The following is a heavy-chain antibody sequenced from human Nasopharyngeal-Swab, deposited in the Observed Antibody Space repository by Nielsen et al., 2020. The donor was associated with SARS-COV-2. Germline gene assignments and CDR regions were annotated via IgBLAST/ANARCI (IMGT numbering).Heavy chain of an antibody. Sequence: GESLKISCKGSGYSFTSYWIGWVRQMPGKGLEWMGIIYPGDSDTRYSPSFQGQVTISADKSISTAYLQWSSLKASDTAMYYCAGQGRRYYYYYGMDVWGQGTTVTVSS. CDR1: GYSFTSYW. V-gene: IGHV5-51*01. CDR3: AGQGRRYYYYYGMDV. CDR2: IYPGDSDT. J-gene: IGHJ6*02.